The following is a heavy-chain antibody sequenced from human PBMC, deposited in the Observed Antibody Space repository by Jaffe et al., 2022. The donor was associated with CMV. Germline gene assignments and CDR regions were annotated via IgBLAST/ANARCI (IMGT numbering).Heavy chain of an antibody. CDR3: AKSTVFTTLTTGARDLYCFDS. V-gene: IGHV3-23*01. Sequence: EVQLLESGGGLVQPGGSLRLSCAASGFTFSSYAMSWVRQAPGKGLEWVSAISGSGGSTYYADSVKGRFTISRDNSKNTLYLQMNSLRAEDTAVYYCAKSTVFTTLTTGARDLYCFDSWGQGTLVTVSS. CDR2: ISGSGGST. D-gene: IGHD4-17*01. CDR1: GFTFSSYA. J-gene: IGHJ4*02.